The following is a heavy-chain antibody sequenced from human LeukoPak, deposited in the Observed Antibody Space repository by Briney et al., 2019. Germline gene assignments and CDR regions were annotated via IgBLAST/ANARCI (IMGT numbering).Heavy chain of an antibody. J-gene: IGHJ5*02. CDR1: GGSISSSSYY. CDR3: ARVIRNTMVRGVIITGNWFDP. V-gene: IGHV4-39*07. Sequence: SETLSLTCTVSGGSISSSSYYWGWIRQPPGKGLEWIGSIYYSGSTYYNPSLKSRVTISVDTSKNQFSLKLSSVTAADTAVYYCARVIRNTMVRGVIITGNWFDPWGQGTLVTVSS. CDR2: IYYSGST. D-gene: IGHD3-10*01.